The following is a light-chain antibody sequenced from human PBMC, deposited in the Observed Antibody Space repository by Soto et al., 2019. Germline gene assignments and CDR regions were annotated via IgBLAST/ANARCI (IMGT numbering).Light chain of an antibody. CDR1: SSDVGGYNY. V-gene: IGLV2-14*01. Sequence: QSVLTQPASVSGSPGQSITISCTGTSSDVGGYNYVSWYQQHPGKAPKLMIYDVSNRPSGVSNRFSGSKSGNTASLTISGLQADDEADYSCSSYTSSSTCVFGTGTKVTVL. CDR2: DVS. J-gene: IGLJ1*01. CDR3: SSYTSSSTCV.